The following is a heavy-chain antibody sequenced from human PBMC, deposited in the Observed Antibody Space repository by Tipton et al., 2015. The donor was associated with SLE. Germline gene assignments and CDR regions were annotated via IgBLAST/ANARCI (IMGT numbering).Heavy chain of an antibody. CDR3: ARLPAKGASYGFDP. Sequence: GLVKPSETLSLTCAVYGGSFRDYYWTWIRQPPGKGLEWIGSNYYSGSTYYNPSLKSRFTISVDTSKNQFSLKLSSVTAADTAVYYCARLPAKGASYGFDPWGQGTLVTVSS. CDR1: GGSFRDYY. J-gene: IGHJ5*02. CDR2: NYYSGST. D-gene: IGHD1-26*01. V-gene: IGHV4-34*01.